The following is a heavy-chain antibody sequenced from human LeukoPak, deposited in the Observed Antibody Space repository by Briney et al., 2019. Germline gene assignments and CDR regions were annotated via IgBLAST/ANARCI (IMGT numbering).Heavy chain of an antibody. V-gene: IGHV3-21*01. CDR1: GFTFSSYS. CDR2: ISSSSSYI. CDR3: AREMEGRGSSGWQTPGRYYGMDV. Sequence: GGSLRLSCAASGFTFSSYSMNWVRQAPGKGLEWVSSISSSSSYIYYADSVKGRFTISRDNAKNSLYLQMNSLRAEDTAVYYCAREMEGRGSSGWQTPGRYYGMDVWGQGTTVTVSS. D-gene: IGHD6-19*01. J-gene: IGHJ6*02.